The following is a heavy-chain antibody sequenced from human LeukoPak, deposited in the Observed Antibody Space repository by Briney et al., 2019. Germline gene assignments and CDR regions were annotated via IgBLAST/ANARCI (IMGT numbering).Heavy chain of an antibody. CDR1: GFTFDDYA. V-gene: IGHV3-9*01. CDR2: ISWNSGSI. D-gene: IGHD6-13*01. CDR3: ARDGSSSF. J-gene: IGHJ4*02. Sequence: GGSLRLSCAASGFTFDDYAMHWVRQAPGKGLEWVSGISWNSGSIGYADSVKGRFTISRDNSKNTLYLQMNSLRAEDTAVYYCARDGSSSFWGQGTLVTVSS.